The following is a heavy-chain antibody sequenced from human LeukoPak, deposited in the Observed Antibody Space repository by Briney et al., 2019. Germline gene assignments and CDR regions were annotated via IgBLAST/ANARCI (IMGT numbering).Heavy chain of an antibody. CDR3: VRVSLSSGCLSN. CDR1: GFTFSNYW. V-gene: IGHV3-74*01. CDR2: ISSDESIT. D-gene: IGHD6-19*01. Sequence: GGSLRLSCAASGFTFSNYWMHWVRQAPGKGLVWVSRISSDESITSYADSVKGRFTISRDNAKNTLLLQMNGLRAEDTAVYYCVRVSLSSGCLSNWGQGTLVTVSS. J-gene: IGHJ4*02.